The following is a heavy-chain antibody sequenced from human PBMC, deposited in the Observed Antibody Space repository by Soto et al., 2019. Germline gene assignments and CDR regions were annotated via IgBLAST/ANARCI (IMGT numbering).Heavy chain of an antibody. Sequence: QVQLQESGPGLVKPSQTLSLTCTVSGGSISSGGYYWSWIRQHPGKGLEWIWYIYKSGSTYYNPSLKSRVTIAVDTSKNQFSLKLSSVTAADTAVYYCARAPRDFYTITDYWGQGTLVTVSS. D-gene: IGHD3-10*01. J-gene: IGHJ4*02. V-gene: IGHV4-31*03. CDR3: ARAPRDFYTITDY. CDR2: IYKSGST. CDR1: GGSISSGGYY.